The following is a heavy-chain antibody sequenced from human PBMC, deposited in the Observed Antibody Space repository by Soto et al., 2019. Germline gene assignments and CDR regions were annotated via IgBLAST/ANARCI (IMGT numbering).Heavy chain of an antibody. CDR1: GFTFSSYS. J-gene: IGHJ6*02. CDR3: ARDGRCSGGSCYFSDKTTNYYYGMDV. V-gene: IGHV3-21*01. CDR2: ISSSSSYI. Sequence: EVQLVESGGGLVKPGGSLRLSCAASGFTFSSYSMNWVRQAPGKGLEWVSSISSSSSYIYYADSVKGRFTISRDNAKNSLYLQMNSLRAEDTAVYYCARDGRCSGGSCYFSDKTTNYYYGMDVWGRGTTATVSS. D-gene: IGHD2-15*01.